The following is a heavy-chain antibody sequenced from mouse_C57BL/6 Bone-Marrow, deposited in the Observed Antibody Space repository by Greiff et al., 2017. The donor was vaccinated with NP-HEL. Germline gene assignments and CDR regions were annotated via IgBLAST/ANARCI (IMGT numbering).Heavy chain of an antibody. Sequence: VKLMESGAELANPGASVKLSCKASGYTFTSYWMHWVKQRPGQGLEWIGYINPSSGYTKYNQKFKDKATLTADKSSSTAYMQLSSLTYEDSAVYYCAREGAFRTAQATFLFAYWGQGTLVTVSA. CDR1: GYTFTSYW. J-gene: IGHJ3*01. CDR3: AREGAFRTAQATFLFAY. V-gene: IGHV1-7*01. D-gene: IGHD3-2*02. CDR2: INPSSGYT.